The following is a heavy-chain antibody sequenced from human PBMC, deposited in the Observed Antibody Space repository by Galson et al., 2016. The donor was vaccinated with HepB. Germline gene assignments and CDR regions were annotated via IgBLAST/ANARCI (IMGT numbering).Heavy chain of an antibody. V-gene: IGHV3-23*01. J-gene: IGHJ4*02. CDR1: GFTFSSYA. Sequence: SLRLSCAASGFTFSSYAMTWVRQAPGKGLEWVSDISSSGDSTYYADSVKGRFTISRDNSKNTLNLQMNSLRAEDTAVYYCAKCRSSDSTSCPNYWGQGTLVTVSS. D-gene: IGHD2-2*01. CDR3: AKCRSSDSTSCPNY. CDR2: ISSSGDST.